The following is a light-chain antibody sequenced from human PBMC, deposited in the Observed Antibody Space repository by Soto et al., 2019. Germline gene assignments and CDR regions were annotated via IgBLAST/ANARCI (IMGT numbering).Light chain of an antibody. V-gene: IGLV2-8*01. CDR2: EVN. CDR3: SSYAGSGNV. J-gene: IGLJ1*01. Sequence: QSALTQPPSASGSPGQSVSSSCTGTSSDVGGYNYVSWYQQHPGKAPKLMIYEVNKRPSGVPDRFSGSKSGNTASLTVSGLQAEDEADYYCSSYAGSGNVFGTGTKVTVL. CDR1: SSDVGGYNY.